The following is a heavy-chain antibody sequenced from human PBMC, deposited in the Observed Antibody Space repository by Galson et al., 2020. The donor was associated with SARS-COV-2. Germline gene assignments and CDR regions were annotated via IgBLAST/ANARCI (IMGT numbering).Heavy chain of an antibody. J-gene: IGHJ3*02. CDR1: GFIFSSYW. Sequence: GGSLRLSCAASGFIFSSYWMHWVRQASGKGPVWVSEINREGTRTTHANSVKGRFTISRDNAKNMVYLQMDNLRVEDTAVYYCVSLTGWYDVLDIWGQGTMVTVSS. CDR2: INREGTRT. V-gene: IGHV3-74*03. D-gene: IGHD6-19*01. CDR3: VSLTGWYDVLDI.